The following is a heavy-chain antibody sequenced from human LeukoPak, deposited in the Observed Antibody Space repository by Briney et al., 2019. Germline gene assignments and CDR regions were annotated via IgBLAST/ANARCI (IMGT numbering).Heavy chain of an antibody. V-gene: IGHV3-30*18. J-gene: IGHJ4*02. CDR2: ISHDGTNK. Sequence: RAGGSLRLSCAASGFTFTNYDMHWVRQAPGKGLHWVAVISHDGTNKYYADSVKGRFTISRDDSKNTLYLQMNSLRAEDTAVYYCVKDRAGTYFDYWGQGTLVTVSS. CDR3: VKDRAGTYFDY. D-gene: IGHD3-10*01. CDR1: GFTFTNYD.